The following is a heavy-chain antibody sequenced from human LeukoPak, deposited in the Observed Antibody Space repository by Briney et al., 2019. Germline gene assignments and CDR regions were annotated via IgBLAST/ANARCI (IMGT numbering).Heavy chain of an antibody. Sequence: ASVKVSCKASGYTFTSYDINWVRQATGQGLEWMGWMNPNSGNTGYAQKFQGRVTMTRNTSISTAYMELSSLRSEDTAVYYCARVAGYSDYYYYYYYMDVWGKGTTVTISS. CDR2: MNPNSGNT. CDR1: GYTFTSYD. CDR3: ARVAGYSDYYYYYYYMDV. V-gene: IGHV1-8*01. J-gene: IGHJ6*03. D-gene: IGHD3-9*01.